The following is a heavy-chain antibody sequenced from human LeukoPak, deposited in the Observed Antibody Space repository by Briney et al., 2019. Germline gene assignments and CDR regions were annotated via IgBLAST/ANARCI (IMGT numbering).Heavy chain of an antibody. CDR3: ARAESYYYGMDV. CDR2: ISSNGGST. J-gene: IGHJ6*02. V-gene: IGHV3-64*01. CDR1: GFTFVSFA. Sequence: GGPREFSCEPSGFTFVSFALTWFGQPPGKGWDFVSAISSNGGSTYYANSVKGRFTISRDNSKNTLYLQMGSLRAEDMAVYYCARAESYYYGMDVWGQGTTVTVSS.